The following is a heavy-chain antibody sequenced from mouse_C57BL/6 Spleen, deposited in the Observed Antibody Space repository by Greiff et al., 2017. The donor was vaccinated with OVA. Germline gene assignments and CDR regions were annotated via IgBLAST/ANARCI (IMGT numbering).Heavy chain of an antibody. Sequence: VQLQQPGTELVKPGASVKLSCKASGYTFTSYWMHWVKQRPGQGLEWIGNINPSNGGTNYNEKFKSKATLTVDKSSSTAYMQLSSLTSEDSAVYDCARKAGGDGNYPFAYWGQGTLVTVSA. CDR2: INPSNGGT. CDR1: GYTFTSYW. J-gene: IGHJ3*01. D-gene: IGHD2-1*01. V-gene: IGHV1-53*01. CDR3: ARKAGGDGNYPFAY.